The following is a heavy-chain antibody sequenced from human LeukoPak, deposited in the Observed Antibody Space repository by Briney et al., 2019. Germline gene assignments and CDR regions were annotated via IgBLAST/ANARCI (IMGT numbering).Heavy chain of an antibody. Sequence: GGSLRLSCAASGFTFDDYAMHWVWQAPGKGLEWVSGISWNSGSIGYADSVKGRFTISRDNAKNSLYLQMNSLRAEDTALYYCAKGHCSSTSCYEVPGGDYWGQGTLVTVSS. V-gene: IGHV3-9*01. CDR1: GFTFDDYA. D-gene: IGHD2-2*01. CDR2: ISWNSGSI. J-gene: IGHJ4*02. CDR3: AKGHCSSTSCYEVPGGDY.